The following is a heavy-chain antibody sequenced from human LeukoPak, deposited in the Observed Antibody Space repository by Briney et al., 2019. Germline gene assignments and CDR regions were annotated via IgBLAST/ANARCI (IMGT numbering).Heavy chain of an antibody. CDR1: GFTFNSYE. Sequence: GRSLRLSCAASGFTFNSYEMHWVRQAPGRGLEWLSYINSGGSSIYYADSVKGRFTISRDNAKNSLYLQMSSLRAEDTAVYYCAMGYTVMSIGGQGTLVTVSS. CDR2: INSGGSSI. J-gene: IGHJ4*02. V-gene: IGHV3-48*03. CDR3: AMGYTVMSI. D-gene: IGHD4-11*01.